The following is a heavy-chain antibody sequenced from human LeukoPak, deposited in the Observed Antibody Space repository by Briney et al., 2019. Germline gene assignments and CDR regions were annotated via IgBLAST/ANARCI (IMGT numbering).Heavy chain of an antibody. CDR1: GFTLSNYA. D-gene: IGHD6-13*01. CDR2: ISYDGSKK. J-gene: IGHJ4*02. Sequence: GGSLRLSCAASGFTLSNYAMHWVRQAPGKGLEWVAVISYDGSKKYYADSVKGRFTISRDNSNNTLYLQMNNLRTEDTAVYYCVSGAAGRFDYWGQGTLVAVSS. V-gene: IGHV3-30-3*01. CDR3: VSGAAGRFDY.